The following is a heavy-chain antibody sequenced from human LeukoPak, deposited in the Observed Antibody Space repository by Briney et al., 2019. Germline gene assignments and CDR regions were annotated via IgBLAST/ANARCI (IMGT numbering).Heavy chain of an antibody. CDR1: GFTVSSNY. J-gene: IGHJ5*02. CDR2: ISGSGGST. D-gene: IGHD4-17*01. V-gene: IGHV3-23*01. CDR3: AKYYGDYGGDWFDP. Sequence: HAGGSLRLSCAASGFTVSSNYMSWVRQAPGKGLEWVSAISGSGGSTYYADSVKGRFTISRDDSKNTLYLQMNSLRAEDTAVYYCAKYYGDYGGDWFDPWGQGTLVTVSS.